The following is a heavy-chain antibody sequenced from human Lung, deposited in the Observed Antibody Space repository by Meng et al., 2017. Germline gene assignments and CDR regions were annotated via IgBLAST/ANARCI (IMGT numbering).Heavy chain of an antibody. CDR1: GDSVSANSAA. D-gene: IGHD5-18*01. V-gene: IGHV6-1*01. J-gene: IGHJ5*02. Sequence: QVTLQPSGQGLVKPSQTLPPTCAISGDSVSANSAAWNWIRQSPSRGLEWLGRTYYRSKWYNDYAVSVKSRIIITPDTSKNQFSLQLNSVTPEDTAVYFCASGYGLPSWGQGTLVTVSS. CDR2: TYYRSKWYN. CDR3: ASGYGLPS.